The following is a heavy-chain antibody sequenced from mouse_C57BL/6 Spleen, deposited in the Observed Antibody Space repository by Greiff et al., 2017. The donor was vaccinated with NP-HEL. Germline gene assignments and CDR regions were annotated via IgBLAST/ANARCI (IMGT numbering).Heavy chain of an antibody. CDR1: GYTFTSYW. V-gene: IGHV1-72*01. J-gene: IGHJ1*03. CDR2: LDPTRGGT. D-gene: IGHD2-1*01. Sequence: QVQLQQPGAELVKPGASVQMSCKASGYTFTSYWITWVTQRPGPGLEWIGRLDPTRGGTKYNEKFKSKATLTGDKPSSTAYMQLSSLTSEDSAVYYCASRGNYPYWYFDVWGTGTTVTVSS. CDR3: ASRGNYPYWYFDV.